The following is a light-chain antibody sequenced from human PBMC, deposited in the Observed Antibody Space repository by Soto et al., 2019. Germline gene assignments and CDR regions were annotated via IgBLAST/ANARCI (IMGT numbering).Light chain of an antibody. CDR1: QNINVW. Sequence: DIQMTQSPSTLSASIGDRVTITCRASQNINVWLAWYQQKPGEAPKFLIYQASTLQSWVPSRFSGSGSGTEFTLTISSLQPDDFATYYCQQHEAYPRTFGQGTKVEIK. CDR2: QAS. J-gene: IGKJ1*01. CDR3: QQHEAYPRT. V-gene: IGKV1-5*03.